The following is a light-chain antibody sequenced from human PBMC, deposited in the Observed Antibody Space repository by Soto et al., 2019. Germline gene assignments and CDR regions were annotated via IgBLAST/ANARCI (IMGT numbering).Light chain of an antibody. Sequence: EIVLTQSPGTLSLSPGERATLSCRASQTVRTNYLAWFQHKPGQAPRLLIYGASSRATGIPDRFSGSGSGTDFTLTINRLEPEDFAVYFCQQYSDSPITFGRGPKVEIK. CDR1: QTVRTNY. V-gene: IGKV3-20*01. J-gene: IGKJ4*01. CDR3: QQYSDSPIT. CDR2: GAS.